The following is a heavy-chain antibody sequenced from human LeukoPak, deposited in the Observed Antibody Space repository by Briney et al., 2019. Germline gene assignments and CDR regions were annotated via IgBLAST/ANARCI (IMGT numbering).Heavy chain of an antibody. Sequence: SETLSLTCTVSGGAITDSNYYWGWIRQPPGEGLEWIGNIYYNGKTFYNESVKSRVTISVDTSKNQFSLKVTSVTAADTAVYYCARGRLITMVRGVIPFDYWGQGTLVTVSS. V-gene: IGHV4-39*01. CDR1: GGAITDSNYY. D-gene: IGHD3-10*01. CDR3: ARGRLITMVRGVIPFDY. CDR2: IYYNGKT. J-gene: IGHJ4*02.